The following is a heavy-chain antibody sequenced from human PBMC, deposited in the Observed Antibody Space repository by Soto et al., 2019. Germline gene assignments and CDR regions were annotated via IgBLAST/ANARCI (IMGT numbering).Heavy chain of an antibody. CDR3: TRDTYYYDSSRPPFDY. V-gene: IGHV3-49*05. D-gene: IGHD3-22*01. J-gene: IGHJ4*02. Sequence: EVQLVESGGGLVKPGRSLRLSCTASGFTFGDYAMSWFRQAPGKGLEWVGFIRSKAYGGTTEYAASVKGRFTISRDDSKSIAYLQMNSLKTEDTAVYYCTRDTYYYDSSRPPFDYWGQGTLVTVSS. CDR1: GFTFGDYA. CDR2: IRSKAYGGTT.